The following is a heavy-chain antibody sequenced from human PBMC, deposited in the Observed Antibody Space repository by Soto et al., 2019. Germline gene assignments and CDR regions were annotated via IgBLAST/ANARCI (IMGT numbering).Heavy chain of an antibody. J-gene: IGHJ5*02. D-gene: IGHD6-19*01. Sequence: PGGSLRLSCAASGFTFSSYGMHWVRQAPGKWLEWVAVIWYDGSNKYYADPVKGRFTISRDNSKNTLYLQMNSLRAEDTAVYYCAREYSSGWYGEFDPWGQGXLVTVYS. CDR2: IWYDGSNK. CDR1: GFTFSSYG. CDR3: AREYSSGWYGEFDP. V-gene: IGHV3-33*01.